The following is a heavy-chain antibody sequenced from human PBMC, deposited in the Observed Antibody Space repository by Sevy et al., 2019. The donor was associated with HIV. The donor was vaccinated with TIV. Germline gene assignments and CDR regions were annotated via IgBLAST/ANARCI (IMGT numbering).Heavy chain of an antibody. D-gene: IGHD3-22*01. Sequence: GGSLRLSCAASRFTFSSYWMSWVRQAPGKGLEWVANINQDGSEKYHLDSVKGRFTISRDNAKNSLYLQMNSLRAEDSSVYFCGRVSSIYYDRGYFYAMDVWGQGTTVTASS. CDR2: INQDGSEK. V-gene: IGHV3-7*01. CDR3: GRVSSIYYDRGYFYAMDV. CDR1: RFTFSSYW. J-gene: IGHJ6*02.